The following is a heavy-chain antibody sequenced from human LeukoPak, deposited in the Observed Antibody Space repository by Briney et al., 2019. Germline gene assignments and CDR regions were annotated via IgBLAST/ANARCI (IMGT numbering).Heavy chain of an antibody. Sequence: PSETLSLTCSVAGGSISSYYWSWIRQPAGKGLEWIGRIYNTGSTNYNPSLKSRVTMSVDTSKNQFSLKLNSVTAADTAVYYCARLGVDTAMVNFDYWGQGTLVTVSS. CDR2: IYNTGST. V-gene: IGHV4-4*07. D-gene: IGHD5-18*01. J-gene: IGHJ4*02. CDR1: GGSISSYY. CDR3: ARLGVDTAMVNFDY.